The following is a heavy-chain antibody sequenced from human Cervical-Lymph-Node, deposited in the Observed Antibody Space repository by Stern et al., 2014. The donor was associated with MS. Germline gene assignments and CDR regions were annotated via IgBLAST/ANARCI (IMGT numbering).Heavy chain of an antibody. CDR2: ITQDGSEK. D-gene: IGHD3-3*01. CDR3: ARVDDFWSGYYYYGMDV. V-gene: IGHV3-7*01. CDR1: GFTFSSYW. Sequence: VQLVQSGGGLVQPGGSLRLSCAASGFTFSSYWMSWVRQAPGKGLEWVANITQDGSEKYYVDSVKGRFTIARDNAKNSLYLQMNSLRAEDTAVYYCARVDDFWSGYYYYGMDVWGQGTTVTVSS. J-gene: IGHJ6*02.